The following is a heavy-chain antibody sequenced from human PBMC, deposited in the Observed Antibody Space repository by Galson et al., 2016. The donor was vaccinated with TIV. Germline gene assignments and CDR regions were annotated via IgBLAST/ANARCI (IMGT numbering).Heavy chain of an antibody. CDR2: MNPGDSET. Sequence: QSGAEVKKPGESLIISCKASGSMFSAHWFGWVRQMPGKGPEWIGIMNPGDSETRYSPSFEGQVTISADNSISTAYLQWHPLKASDTAVYYCAKGKEYYEFWGQGTLVTVSS. CDR1: GSMFSAHW. CDR3: AKGKEYYEF. D-gene: IGHD3-16*01. J-gene: IGHJ4*02. V-gene: IGHV5-51*03.